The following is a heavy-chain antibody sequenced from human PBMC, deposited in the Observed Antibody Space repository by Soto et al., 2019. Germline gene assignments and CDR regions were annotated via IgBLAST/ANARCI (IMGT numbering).Heavy chain of an antibody. V-gene: IGHV1-8*01. CDR2: MNPNSGNT. CDR1: GYTFTSYD. J-gene: IGHJ6*03. CDR3: ARGLPECPTCRHMGV. Sequence: QVQLVQSGAEVKKPGASVKVSCKASGYTFTSYDINWVRQATGQGLEWMGWMNPNSGNTGYAQKVQGRVTMTRNTSISPAYLEVSSLRSEDTDVYYCARGLPECPTCRHMGVWGKGTTVTVSS.